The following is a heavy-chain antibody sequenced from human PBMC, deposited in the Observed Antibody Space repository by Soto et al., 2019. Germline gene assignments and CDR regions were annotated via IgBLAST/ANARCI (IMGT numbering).Heavy chain of an antibody. Sequence: SETLSLTCTVSGGSVSSGSYYWSWIRQPPGKGLEWIGYIYYSGSTNYNPSLKSRVTISVDTSKNQFSLKLSSVTAADTAVYYCARDHGDFWSGYPNWFDPWGQGTLVTVSS. D-gene: IGHD3-3*01. J-gene: IGHJ5*02. CDR1: GGSVSSGSYY. CDR3: ARDHGDFWSGYPNWFDP. V-gene: IGHV4-61*01. CDR2: IYYSGST.